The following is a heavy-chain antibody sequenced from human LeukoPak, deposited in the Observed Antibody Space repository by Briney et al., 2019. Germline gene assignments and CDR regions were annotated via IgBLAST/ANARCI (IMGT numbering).Heavy chain of an antibody. J-gene: IGHJ4*02. CDR3: ARAMRIAAAGTFYFDY. CDR2: TYYRSKWYN. CDR1: GDSVSSNSAT. V-gene: IGHV6-1*01. D-gene: IGHD6-25*01. Sequence: SQTLSLTCAISGDSVSSNSATWNWIGQSPSRGLEWLGRTYYRSKWYNDYAVSVKGRITINPDTSKNQFSLQLNSVTPEDTAVYYCARAMRIAAAGTFYFDYWGQRTMVTVSS.